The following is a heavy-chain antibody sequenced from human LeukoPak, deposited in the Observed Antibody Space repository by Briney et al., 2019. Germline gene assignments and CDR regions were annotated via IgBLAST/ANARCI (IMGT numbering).Heavy chain of an antibody. J-gene: IGHJ5*02. CDR2: ISGSSGHT. Sequence: PGGSLRLSCAASGLTFSIYAISGVRQAPGKGLEWVSAISGSSGHTYYADSVKGRFTISRDNSKNTLYLQMNSLRAEDTAVYYSTKGPPSEMGWLLYSDHWGQGTLVTVSS. CDR1: GLTFSIYA. CDR3: TKGPPSEMGWLLYSDH. D-gene: IGHD3-3*01. V-gene: IGHV3-23*01.